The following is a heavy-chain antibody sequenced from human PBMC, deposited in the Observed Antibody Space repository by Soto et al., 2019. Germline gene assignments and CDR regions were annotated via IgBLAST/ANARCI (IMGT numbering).Heavy chain of an antibody. J-gene: IGHJ3*02. CDR2: INPNSGGT. CDR1: GYTFTGYY. D-gene: IGHD2-2*01. CDR3: ASGLGYCISTSCPRGDAFDI. Sequence: GASVKVSCKASGYTFTGYYMHWVRQAPGQGLEWMGWINPNSGGTNYAQKFQGWVTMTRDTSISTAYMELSRLRSDDTAVYYCASGLGYCISTSCPRGDAFDIWGQGTMVTVSS. V-gene: IGHV1-2*04.